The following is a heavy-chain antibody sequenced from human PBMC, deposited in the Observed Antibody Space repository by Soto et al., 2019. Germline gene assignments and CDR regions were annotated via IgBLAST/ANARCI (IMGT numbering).Heavy chain of an antibody. Sequence: PSETLSLTCAVYGGSFSGYYWSWIRQPPGKGLEWIGEINHSGSTNYNPSLKSRVTISVDTSKNQFSLKLSSVTAADTAVYYCARGQGGEVVVVPAATDYYYYMDVWGKGTTVTVYS. CDR3: ARGQGGEVVVVPAATDYYYYMDV. D-gene: IGHD2-2*01. J-gene: IGHJ6*03. CDR2: INHSGST. CDR1: GGSFSGYY. V-gene: IGHV4-34*01.